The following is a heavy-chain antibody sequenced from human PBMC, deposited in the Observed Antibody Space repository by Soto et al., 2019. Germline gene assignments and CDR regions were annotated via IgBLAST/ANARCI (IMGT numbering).Heavy chain of an antibody. Sequence: SETLSLTCTVSGGSISSYYWSWIRQPPGKGLEWIGYIHYSGSTNYNPSLKSRVTISVDTSKNQFSLKLSSVTAADTAVYYCARHDYSSSFMGYYYYMDVWGKGTTVTVSS. J-gene: IGHJ6*03. D-gene: IGHD6-6*01. V-gene: IGHV4-59*08. CDR2: IHYSGST. CDR3: ARHDYSSSFMGYYYYMDV. CDR1: GGSISSYY.